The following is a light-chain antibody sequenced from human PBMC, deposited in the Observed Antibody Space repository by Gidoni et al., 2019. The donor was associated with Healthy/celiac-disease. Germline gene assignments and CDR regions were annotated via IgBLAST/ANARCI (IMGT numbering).Light chain of an antibody. V-gene: IGKV3-20*01. CDR1: QSVSSSY. J-gene: IGKJ2*01. CDR2: GAS. Sequence: EMVLTQSPGTLSLSPGERATLSCRASQSVSSSYLAWYQQKPGQAPRLLIYGASSRATGIPDRFCVSGSGTDFTLTISSLEPEDFAVYYCQQYGSSPYTFXQXTKLEIK. CDR3: QQYGSSPYT.